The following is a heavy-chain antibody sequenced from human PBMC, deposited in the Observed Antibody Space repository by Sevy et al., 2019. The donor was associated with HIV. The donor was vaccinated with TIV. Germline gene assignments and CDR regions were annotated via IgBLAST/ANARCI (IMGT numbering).Heavy chain of an antibody. D-gene: IGHD4-17*01. V-gene: IGHV4-38-2*02. Sequence: SETLSLTCTVSGDSISGGYYWGWIRQSPGKGLEWIGSSYHSGNTYYKPSLKSRVTISVDTSKNQFSLKLSSVTAADTAVYYCARDRGGDYVTQLDPWGQGTLVTVSS. CDR2: SYHSGNT. CDR1: GDSISGGYY. J-gene: IGHJ5*02. CDR3: ARDRGGDYVTQLDP.